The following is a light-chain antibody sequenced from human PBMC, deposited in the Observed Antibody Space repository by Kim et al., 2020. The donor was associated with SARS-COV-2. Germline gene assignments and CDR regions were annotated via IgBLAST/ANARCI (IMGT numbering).Light chain of an antibody. J-gene: IGLJ3*02. CDR3: NSRDSSGNHWV. V-gene: IGLV3-19*01. CDR2: GKN. CDR1: SLRSYY. Sequence: ASGQTARRTFHEDSLRSYYASWYQQKPGQAPVLVIYGKNNRPSGIPDRFSGSSSGNTASLTITGAQAEDEADYYCNSRDSSGNHWVFGGGTQLTVL.